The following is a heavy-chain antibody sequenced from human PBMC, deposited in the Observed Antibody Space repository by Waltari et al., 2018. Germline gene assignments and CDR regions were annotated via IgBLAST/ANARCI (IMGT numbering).Heavy chain of an antibody. CDR3: ARKVYGTTYFDY. D-gene: IGHD1-7*01. CDR1: GFTFSSFE. CDR2: IVNGGTTT. J-gene: IGHJ4*02. Sequence: DVQLVESGGGLVRPGGSLRLSCVGSGFTFSSFEMNWVRQVPGKGLEWFSYIVNGGTTTYYADSVQGRFTISRDDAKNSLYMQMNSLGVEDTALYYCARKVYGTTYFDYWGQGTLVAVSS. V-gene: IGHV3-48*03.